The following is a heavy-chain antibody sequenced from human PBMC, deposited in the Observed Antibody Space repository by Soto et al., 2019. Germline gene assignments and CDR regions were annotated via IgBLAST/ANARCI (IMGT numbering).Heavy chain of an antibody. V-gene: IGHV1-18*01. D-gene: IGHD3-3*01. J-gene: IGHJ6*02. CDR3: ARPSKTRSILAPFYYYYYGMDV. CDR2: ISAYNGNT. Sequence: GSVKVSCKAAGYTFTSYGIRRVRKAAGQRLEWMGWISAYNGNTNYAQKLKGRVNMTKDTSTSTAYMELRSLRSDDAAVYNCARPSKTRSILAPFYYYYYGMDVWGQGTTVTVSS. CDR1: GYTFTSYG.